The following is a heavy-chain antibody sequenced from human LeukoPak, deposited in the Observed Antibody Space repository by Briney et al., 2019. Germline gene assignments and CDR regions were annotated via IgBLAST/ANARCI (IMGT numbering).Heavy chain of an antibody. J-gene: IGHJ5*02. V-gene: IGHV1-8*01. CDR1: GYKFTSYD. CDR3: AKVLHWDNFFDP. Sequence: ASVKVSCKASGYKFTSYDIDWVRQAAGQGPEWMGWMNPNTGNTAYAQKFQGRVVMSRDTATATAFMELSGLRPDDTAVYYCAKVLHWDNFFDPWGQGTLVTVTS. CDR2: MNPNTGNT. D-gene: IGHD7-27*01.